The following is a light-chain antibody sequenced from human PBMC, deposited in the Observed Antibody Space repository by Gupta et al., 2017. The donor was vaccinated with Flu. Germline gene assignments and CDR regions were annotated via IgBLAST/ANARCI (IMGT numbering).Light chain of an antibody. Sequence: TVTNSSTVNRSNVGSNYVFWYHPPPTSSPNLLMYDNNRRHSGIPARFSGSKSATSATIVTXGXQTGDEXDYYWDAQDSSLSVGVFGGGTKRTVL. CDR3: DAQDSSLSVGV. J-gene: IGLJ3*02. V-gene: IGLV1-51*01. CDR2: DNN. CDR1: RSNVGSNY.